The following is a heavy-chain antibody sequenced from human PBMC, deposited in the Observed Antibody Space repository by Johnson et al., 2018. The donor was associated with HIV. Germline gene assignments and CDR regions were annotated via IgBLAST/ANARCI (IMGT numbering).Heavy chain of an antibody. V-gene: IGHV3-11*04. Sequence: QMQLVESGGGLVKPGGSLRLSCAASGFTFSDYYMSWIRQAPRKGLEWLSYISSSGSTIYYADSVKGRFTISRDNSKSTLYLQMNSLRAEDTAVYFCARGWVGSTVTTSAGAFDIWGQGTMVTVSS. CDR2: ISSSGSTI. CDR1: GFTFSDYY. CDR3: ARGWVGSTVTTSAGAFDI. D-gene: IGHD4-17*01. J-gene: IGHJ3*02.